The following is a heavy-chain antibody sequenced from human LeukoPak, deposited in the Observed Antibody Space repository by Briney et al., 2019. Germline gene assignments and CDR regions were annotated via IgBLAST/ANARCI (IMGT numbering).Heavy chain of an antibody. Sequence: GASLQISCRGSGYSFTSYWISWVRPVPGKGLEWMGRIDPSDSYTNYSPSFQGHVTISADKSISTAYLQWSSLKASDTAMYYCARRDPFDYWGQGTLVTVSS. CDR3: ARRDPFDY. V-gene: IGHV5-10-1*01. CDR2: IDPSDSYT. J-gene: IGHJ4*02. D-gene: IGHD2-21*02. CDR1: GYSFTSYW.